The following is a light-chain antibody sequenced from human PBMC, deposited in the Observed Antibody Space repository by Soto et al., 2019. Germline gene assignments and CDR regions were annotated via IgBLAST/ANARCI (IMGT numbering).Light chain of an antibody. CDR2: GAS. CDR3: QQYGSSPPIT. J-gene: IGKJ5*01. V-gene: IGKV3-15*01. Sequence: EIVMTHSPATLSVSPGERATLSCRASQSVSSNLAWYQQKPGQAPRLLIYGASTRATGIPARFSGSGSGTEFTLTISSLQSEDFAVYYCQQYGSSPPITFGQGTRLEFK. CDR1: QSVSSN.